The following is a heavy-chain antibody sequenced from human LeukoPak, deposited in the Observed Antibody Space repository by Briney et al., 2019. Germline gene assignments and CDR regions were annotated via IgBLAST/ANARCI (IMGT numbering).Heavy chain of an antibody. CDR2: IYDSGST. V-gene: IGHV4-59*01. Sequence: KASETLSLTCTVSGGSISSYYWSWIRQPPGKGLEWIGYIYDSGSTNYNPSLKSRVTISVDTSKNQFSLKLSSVTAADTAVYYCARDESLYVWGSNRYYYGMDVWGQGTTVTVSS. D-gene: IGHD3-16*02. CDR3: ARDESLYVWGSNRYYYGMDV. J-gene: IGHJ6*02. CDR1: GGSISSYY.